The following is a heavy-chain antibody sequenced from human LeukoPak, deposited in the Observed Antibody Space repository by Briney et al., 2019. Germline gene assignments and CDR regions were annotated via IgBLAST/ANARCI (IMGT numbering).Heavy chain of an antibody. Sequence: SETLSLTCTVSGGSISSSSYYWGWIRQPPGKGLEWIGSIYYSGSTYYNPSLKSRVTISVDTSKNQFSLNLTSVTAADTAVYYCARHHDILTGYPFDYWGQGTLVTVSP. D-gene: IGHD3-9*01. V-gene: IGHV4-39*01. CDR1: GGSISSSSYY. CDR2: IYYSGST. CDR3: ARHHDILTGYPFDY. J-gene: IGHJ4*02.